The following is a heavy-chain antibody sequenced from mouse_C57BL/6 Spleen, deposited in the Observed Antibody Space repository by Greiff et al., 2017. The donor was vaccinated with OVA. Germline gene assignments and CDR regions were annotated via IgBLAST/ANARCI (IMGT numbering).Heavy chain of an antibody. CDR3: ARAVVTTGGNYYAMDY. D-gene: IGHD2-2*01. CDR2: IYPRSGNT. CDR1: GYTFTSYG. Sequence: QVQLQQSGAELARPGASVKLSCKASGYTFTSYGLSWVKQRTGQGLEWIGAIYPRSGNTYYNEKFKGKATLTADKSSSEADMKMRSMTSEESACYVCARAVVTTGGNYYAMDYWGQGTSVTVSS. J-gene: IGHJ4*01. V-gene: IGHV1-81*01.